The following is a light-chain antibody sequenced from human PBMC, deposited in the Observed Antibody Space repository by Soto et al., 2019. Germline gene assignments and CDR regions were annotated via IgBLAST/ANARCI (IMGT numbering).Light chain of an antibody. CDR2: GAS. J-gene: IGKJ2*01. CDR3: QQYGSSPMST. V-gene: IGKV3-20*01. CDR1: QSVSSSY. Sequence: EIVLTQSPGTLSLSPGERATLSCRASQSVSSSYLAWYQQKPGKAPRLLIYGASSRATGIPDRFSGSGSGTDFKLTISRLEPEACPVDYCQQYGSSPMSTFGQGTKLESK.